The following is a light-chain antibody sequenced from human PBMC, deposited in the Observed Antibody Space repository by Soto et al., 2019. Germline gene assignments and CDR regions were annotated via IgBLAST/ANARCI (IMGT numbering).Light chain of an antibody. CDR3: QQYKIYSQT. V-gene: IGKV1-5*01. Sequence: DIQMTQSPSTLSASVGDRVTITCRASQSISNWFAWYQQRPGKAPKLLIYDASTLESGVPSRFSGSGSGTEFTLTISSLQPDDFATYYCQQYKIYSQTFGQGTKVDI. CDR1: QSISNW. J-gene: IGKJ1*01. CDR2: DAS.